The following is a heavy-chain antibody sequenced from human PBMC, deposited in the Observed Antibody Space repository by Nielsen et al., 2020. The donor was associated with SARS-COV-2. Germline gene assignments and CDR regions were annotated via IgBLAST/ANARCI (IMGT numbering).Heavy chain of an antibody. J-gene: IGHJ4*02. V-gene: IGHV3-23*01. Sequence: GESLKISCVASGFSFSSYGMSWVRQAPGKGLEWVSAIRNSGDDTYYADSVKGRFTISRDDSKNTLYLQMNSLRAEDTAVYYCAKDDHPKYIAVAVGPGTEIDYWGQGTLVTVSS. CDR2: IRNSGDDT. CDR3: AKDDHPKYIAVAVGPGTEIDY. CDR1: GFSFSSYG. D-gene: IGHD6-19*01.